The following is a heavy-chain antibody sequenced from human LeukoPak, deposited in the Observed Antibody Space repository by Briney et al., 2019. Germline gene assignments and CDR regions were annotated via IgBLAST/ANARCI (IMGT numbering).Heavy chain of an antibody. CDR2: IYYSGTT. D-gene: IGHD6-19*01. CDR1: GGSVSSGSYY. V-gene: IGHV4-61*01. J-gene: IGHJ4*02. CDR3: ARDGAIAVAGCVDY. Sequence: SETLSLTCTVSGGSVSSGSYYWSWIRQPPGKELEWIAYIYYSGTTNYNPSLKSRVTISRDTSKNQFSLKVTSVTAADTAVYYCARDGAIAVAGCVDYWGQGTLVTVSS.